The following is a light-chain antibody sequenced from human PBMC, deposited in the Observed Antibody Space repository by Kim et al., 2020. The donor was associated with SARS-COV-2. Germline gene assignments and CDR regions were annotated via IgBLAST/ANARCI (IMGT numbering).Light chain of an antibody. V-gene: IGLV1-40*01. J-gene: IGLJ1*01. CDR2: GNN. CDR1: SSNIGAGYD. CDR3: QSYDSSLSAYV. Sequence: QRVTISCPGSSSNIGAGYDVHWYQQLPGAAPKLLIYGNNNRPSGVPDRLSASKSGTSASLAITGLQAEDEADYYCQSYDSSLSAYVFGTGTKVTVL.